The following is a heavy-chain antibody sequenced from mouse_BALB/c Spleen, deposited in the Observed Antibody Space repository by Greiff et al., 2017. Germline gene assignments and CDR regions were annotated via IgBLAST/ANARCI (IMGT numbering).Heavy chain of an antibody. CDR1: GYTFTSYV. CDR3: ARGGGLQSYAMDY. V-gene: IGHV1-14*01. CDR2: INPYNDGT. D-gene: IGHD2-2*01. Sequence: EVQLQQSGPELVKPGASVKMSCKASGYTFTSYVMHWVKQKPGQGLEWIGYINPYNDGTKYNEKFKGKATLTSDKSSSTAYMELSSLTSEDSAVYYCARGGGLQSYAMDYWGQGTSVTVSS. J-gene: IGHJ4*01.